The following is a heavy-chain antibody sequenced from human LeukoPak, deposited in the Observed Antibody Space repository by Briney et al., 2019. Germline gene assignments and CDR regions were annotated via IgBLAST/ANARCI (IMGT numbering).Heavy chain of an antibody. V-gene: IGHV4-4*02. Sequence: PSGTLSLTCAVSGGSISSSYWWSWGRQSPGKGLEWIGEIYHSGSTNYNPSLKSRLIISVDKSKNQFSLKLSSVTAADTAVYYCVRVVYDSSGYKFDYWGQGTLVTVSS. CDR3: VRVVYDSSGYKFDY. CDR2: IYHSGST. D-gene: IGHD3-22*01. CDR1: GGSISSSYW. J-gene: IGHJ4*02.